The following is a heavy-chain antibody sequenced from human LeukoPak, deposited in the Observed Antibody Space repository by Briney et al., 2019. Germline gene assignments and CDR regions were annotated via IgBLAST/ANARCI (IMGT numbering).Heavy chain of an antibody. CDR3: ARGGSGSYLGQVNWFDP. D-gene: IGHD3-10*01. Sequence: ASVKVSCKASGYTFTGYYMYWVRQAPGQGLEWMGWINPNSGGTNYAQKFQGRVTMTRDTSISTAYMELSRLRSDDTAVYYCARGGSGSYLGQVNWFDPWGQGTLVTVSS. CDR1: GYTFTGYY. J-gene: IGHJ5*02. V-gene: IGHV1-2*02. CDR2: INPNSGGT.